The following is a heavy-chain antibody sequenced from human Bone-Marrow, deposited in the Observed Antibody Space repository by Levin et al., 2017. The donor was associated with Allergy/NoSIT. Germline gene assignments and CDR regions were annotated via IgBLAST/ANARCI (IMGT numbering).Heavy chain of an antibody. J-gene: IGHJ6*03. Sequence: ASVKVSCKASGYTFTGYYMHWVRQAPGQGLEWMGWINPNSGGTNYAQKFQGRVTMTRDTSISTAYMELSRLRSDDTAVYYCARDLGDTAYYYYMDVWGKGTTVTVSS. CDR2: INPNSGGT. CDR3: ARDLGDTAYYYYMDV. V-gene: IGHV1-2*02. D-gene: IGHD5-18*01. CDR1: GYTFTGYY.